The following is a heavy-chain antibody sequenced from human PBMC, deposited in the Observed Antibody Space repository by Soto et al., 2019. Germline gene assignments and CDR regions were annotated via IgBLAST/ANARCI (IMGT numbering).Heavy chain of an antibody. CDR1: GFSLSNTRMG. CDR2: IFSNDKK. Sequence: QVTLKESGPVLVKPTETLTLTCTVSGFSLSNTRMGVSWIRQPPGKALEWLAHIFSNDKKSYNTSLRSRLTLSKDTSKRPVVLNMTNMDPADTATYYCARIVADYLPALDVWGQGTTVTVPS. CDR3: ARIVADYLPALDV. J-gene: IGHJ6*02. V-gene: IGHV2-26*01. D-gene: IGHD4-17*01.